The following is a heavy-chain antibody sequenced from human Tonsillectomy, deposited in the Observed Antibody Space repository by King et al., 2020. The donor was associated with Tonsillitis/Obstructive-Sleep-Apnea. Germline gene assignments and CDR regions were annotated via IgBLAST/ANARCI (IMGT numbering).Heavy chain of an antibody. J-gene: IGHJ3*02. CDR2: ISGSGGST. CDR3: AKVQRVTTVTTSSAFDI. Sequence: VQLVESGGGLVQPGGSLRLSCAASVFTFSSYAMSWVRQAPGKGLEWVSAISGSGGSTYYADSVKGRFTISRDNSKNTLYLQMNSLRAEDTAVYYCAKVQRVTTVTTSSAFDIWGQGTMVTVSS. V-gene: IGHV3-23*04. CDR1: VFTFSSYA. D-gene: IGHD4-17*01.